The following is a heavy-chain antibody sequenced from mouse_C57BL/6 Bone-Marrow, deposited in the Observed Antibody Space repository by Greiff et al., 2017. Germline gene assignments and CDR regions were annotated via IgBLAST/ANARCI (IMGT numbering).Heavy chain of an antibody. V-gene: IGHV5-4*01. J-gene: IGHJ3*01. CDR1: GFTFSSYA. Sequence: EVQLMESGAGLVKPGGSLKLSCAASGFTFSSYAMSWVRQTPEKRLEWVATISHGGSYTYYPDNVKGRFTISRDNAKNNLYLQMSHLKSEDTAMYYCARGATIRTREFAGWGQRTMVTVSA. CDR2: ISHGGSYT. CDR3: ARGATIRTREFAG. D-gene: IGHD2-1*01.